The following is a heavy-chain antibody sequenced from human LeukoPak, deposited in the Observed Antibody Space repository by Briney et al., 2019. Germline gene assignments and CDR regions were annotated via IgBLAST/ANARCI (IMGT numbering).Heavy chain of an antibody. V-gene: IGHV1-69*06. Sequence: ASVKVSCKASGGTFSSYAISWVRQAPGQGPEWMGGIIPIFGTANYAQKFQGRVTITADKSTSTAYMELSSLRSEDTAVYYCTRAPNGDYVSWGQGTLVTVSS. D-gene: IGHD4-17*01. CDR1: GGTFSSYA. J-gene: IGHJ4*02. CDR2: IIPIFGTA. CDR3: TRAPNGDYVS.